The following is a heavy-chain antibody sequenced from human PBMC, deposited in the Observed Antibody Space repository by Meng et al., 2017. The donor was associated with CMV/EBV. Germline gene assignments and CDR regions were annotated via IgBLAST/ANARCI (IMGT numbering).Heavy chain of an antibody. D-gene: IGHD3-3*01. CDR2: INSDGSST. J-gene: IGHJ6*02. Sequence: GESLKISCAASGSTFSSYWMHWVRQAPGKGLVWVSRINSDGSSTSYADSVKGRFTTSRDNAKNTLYLQMNSLRAEDTAVYYCASNYDLNYYYYYGMDVWGQGTTVTVSS. V-gene: IGHV3-74*01. CDR1: GSTFSSYW. CDR3: ASNYDLNYYYYYGMDV.